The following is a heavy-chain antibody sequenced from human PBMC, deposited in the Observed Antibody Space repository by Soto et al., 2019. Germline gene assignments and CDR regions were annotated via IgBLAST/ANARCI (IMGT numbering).Heavy chain of an antibody. CDR2: ISGSGGST. CDR1: GFTFSSYA. V-gene: IGHV3-23*01. J-gene: IGHJ6*02. CDR3: AKAIYGEERPYGMDV. D-gene: IGHD4-17*01. Sequence: EVQLLESGGGLVQPGGSLRLSCEASGFTFSSYAMSWVRQAPGKGLEWVSAISGSGGSTYYADSVKGRFTISRDNSKNTLYLQMNSLRAEDTAGYYCAKAIYGEERPYGMDVWGQGTTVTVSS.